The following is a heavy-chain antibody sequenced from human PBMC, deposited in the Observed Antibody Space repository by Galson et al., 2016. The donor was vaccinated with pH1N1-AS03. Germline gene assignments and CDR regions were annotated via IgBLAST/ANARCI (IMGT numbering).Heavy chain of an antibody. V-gene: IGHV1-18*01. CDR3: ARAFCSGGSCYDYFYYAVDV. D-gene: IGHD2-15*01. Sequence: VKVSCKASGYTFTSYGIGWVRPAPGQGLEWMGWISPYNGRTEYAQKLQGRVTMTTDTSTSTAYMELRSLISDDTAMYYCARAFCSGGSCYDYFYYAVDVWGQGTTVTVSS. CDR2: ISPYNGRT. CDR1: GYTFTSYG. J-gene: IGHJ6*02.